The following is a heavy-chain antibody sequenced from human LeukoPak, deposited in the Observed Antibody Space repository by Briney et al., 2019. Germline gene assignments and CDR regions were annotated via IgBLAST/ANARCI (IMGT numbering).Heavy chain of an antibody. V-gene: IGHV3-23*01. CDR1: GFTFSSYA. D-gene: IGHD3-10*01. CDR2: ISGSGGST. Sequence: GGSLRLPCAASGFTFSSYAMSWVRQAPGKGLEWVSAISGSGGSTYYADSVKGRFTISRDNSKNTLYLQMDSLRAEDTALYYCATQYGSGSYSYYFDYWGQGTLVTVSS. CDR3: ATQYGSGSYSYYFDY. J-gene: IGHJ4*02.